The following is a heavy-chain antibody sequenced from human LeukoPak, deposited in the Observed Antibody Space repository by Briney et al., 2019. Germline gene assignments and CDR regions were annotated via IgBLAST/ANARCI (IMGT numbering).Heavy chain of an antibody. CDR1: GFTFDDYD. Sequence: GGSLRLSCAASGFTFDDYDLSWVRQVPGKGLEWVSYVNWNGASTGYADSVKGRFTISRDNAKNSLYLQMNSLRAEDTAVYYCRLSGYSYGSTYYMDVWGKGTTVTISS. D-gene: IGHD5-18*01. V-gene: IGHV3-20*04. CDR3: RLSGYSYGSTYYMDV. J-gene: IGHJ6*03. CDR2: VNWNGAST.